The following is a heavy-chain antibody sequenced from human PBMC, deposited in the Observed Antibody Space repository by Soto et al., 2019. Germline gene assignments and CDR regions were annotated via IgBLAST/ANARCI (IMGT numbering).Heavy chain of an antibody. J-gene: IGHJ5*02. Sequence: QLHLQGSGPGLVKPSETLSLTCSVSGDSISSVAHYWAWIRQPPGKGLEWIGSLYYTGSTYYNPSLKRRVAMYIDTSKSQFSLNLRSTTAADTAVYYCVRHATNKLLYYGWFDPWGHGTLVTVSS. CDR3: VRHATNKLLYYGWFDP. CDR2: LYYTGST. D-gene: IGHD2-8*01. V-gene: IGHV4-39*01. CDR1: GDSISSVAHY.